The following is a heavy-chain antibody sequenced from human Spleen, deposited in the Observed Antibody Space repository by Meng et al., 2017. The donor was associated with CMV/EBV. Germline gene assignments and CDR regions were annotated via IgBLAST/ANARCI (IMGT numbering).Heavy chain of an antibody. V-gene: IGHV4-39*01. CDR2: ISYSGDT. D-gene: IGHD5-18*01. CDR1: NGSITGSGDY. J-gene: IGHJ6*02. Sequence: GSLRLSCLVSNGSITGSGDYWGWIRQSPGEGLEWIATISYSGDTYHNPSLRGRVTISADTSKNQFFLRLSSVTAADTAMYYCASHLRDTYYYGMDVWGQGTTVT. CDR3: ASHLRDTYYYGMDV.